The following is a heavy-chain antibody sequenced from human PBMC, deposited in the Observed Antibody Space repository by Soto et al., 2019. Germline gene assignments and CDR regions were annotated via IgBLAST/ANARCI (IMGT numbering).Heavy chain of an antibody. J-gene: IGHJ6*04. CDR1: GFPFSRYS. CDR3: ASRGPRIVLVGCYLMDV. D-gene: IGHD2-15*01. V-gene: IGHV3-30-3*01. Sequence: SLNLSCAASGFPFSRYSMHLVRQAPGTGLEWVAVISYDGSNKYYADSVKGRFTISGDNSKNTPYLQMNSLRAEDTAVYYCASRGPRIVLVGCYLMDVSANGNKLT. CDR2: ISYDGSNK.